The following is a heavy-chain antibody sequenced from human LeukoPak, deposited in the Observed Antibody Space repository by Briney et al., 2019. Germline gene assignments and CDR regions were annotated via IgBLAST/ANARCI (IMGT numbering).Heavy chain of an antibody. CDR1: GFAFSTYD. V-gene: IGHV3-13*04. Sequence: GGSLRLSCAASGFAFSTYDMHWVRQPTGKGLGWVSAIGTAGDTYYAASVKGRFTISREDAKNSLYLQLNSLTAGDTAVYYCARGGVYSSPDYWGQGTLVTVSS. CDR2: IGTAGDT. J-gene: IGHJ4*02. D-gene: IGHD3-10*01. CDR3: ARGGVYSSPDY.